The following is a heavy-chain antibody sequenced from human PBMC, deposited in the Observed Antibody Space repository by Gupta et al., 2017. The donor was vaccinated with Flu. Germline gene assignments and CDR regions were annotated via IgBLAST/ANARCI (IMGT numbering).Heavy chain of an antibody. CDR2: T. V-gene: IGHV3-53*01. J-gene: IGHJ6*02. D-gene: IGHD2-15*01. CDR3: ARRDNVVVVAGLDV. Sequence: THYIDSVKGRFTISRDNFKNMLYLQMNSLRAEDTAVYFCARRDNVVVVAGLDVWGQGTTVTVSS.